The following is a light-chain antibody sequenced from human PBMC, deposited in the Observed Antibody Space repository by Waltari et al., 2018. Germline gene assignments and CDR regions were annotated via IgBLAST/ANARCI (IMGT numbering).Light chain of an antibody. CDR3: QTGGHGTWV. CDR1: SGHSSNV. J-gene: IGLJ3*02. Sequence: QLVLTQSPSASASLGASVKLTCTLSSGHSSNVIAWLQQQSEKGTRYLMKVNSDGSHSKGDEIHDRFSGAVSGAGRYLTISSVQSKDEADYYCQTGGHGTWVFGGGTKLTVL. V-gene: IGLV4-69*01. CDR2: VNSDGSH.